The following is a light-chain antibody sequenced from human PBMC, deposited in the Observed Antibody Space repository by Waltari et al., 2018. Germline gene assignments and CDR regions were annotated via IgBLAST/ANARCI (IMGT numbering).Light chain of an antibody. CDR2: DAG. V-gene: IGLV3-21*02. Sequence: SYVLTQPPSVSVAPGQTARITCGGNNLGSESVHWYQQKPGQAPGLVVYDAGDRPSGIPERFSGSNSGNTATLTINRVEAGDEADYYCQVWDSSSDHLVVFGGGTKLTVL. J-gene: IGLJ2*01. CDR1: NLGSES. CDR3: QVWDSSSDHLVV.